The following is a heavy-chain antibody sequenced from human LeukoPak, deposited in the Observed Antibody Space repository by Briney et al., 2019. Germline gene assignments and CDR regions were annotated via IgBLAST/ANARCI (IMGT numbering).Heavy chain of an antibody. J-gene: IGHJ4*02. Sequence: GSLRLSCAASGFRLNSYWMSWVRQAPGKGLEGVSYISSSGSSIYYADSVKGRFTISRDNAKNSLYLQMNSLRAEDTSVYYCASLDRGSYYSFDYWGQGTLVTASS. D-gene: IGHD1-26*01. CDR2: ISSSGSSI. V-gene: IGHV3-48*04. CDR1: GFRLNSYW. CDR3: ASLDRGSYYSFDY.